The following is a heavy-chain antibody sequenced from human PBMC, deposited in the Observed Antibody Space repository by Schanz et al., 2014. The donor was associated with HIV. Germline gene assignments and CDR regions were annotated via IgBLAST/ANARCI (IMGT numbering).Heavy chain of an antibody. D-gene: IGHD6-13*01. Sequence: QVQLQESGPGLVKPSETLSLTCAFYGASFSGSYWSWIRQPPGKGLEWIGETNHSGGTNSKSSLKSRVTISVDTSKNDFSPKLNSVTAADTAVYYCARDSAMDYFDFWGQGTLVTVSS. CDR1: GASFSGSY. J-gene: IGHJ4*02. CDR2: TNHSGGT. V-gene: IGHV4-34*01. CDR3: ARDSAMDYFDF.